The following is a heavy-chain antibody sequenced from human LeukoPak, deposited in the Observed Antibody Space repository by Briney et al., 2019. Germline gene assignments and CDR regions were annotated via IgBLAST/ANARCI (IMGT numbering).Heavy chain of an antibody. Sequence: ASVKVSCKASGYTFTSYGISWVRQAPGQGLEWMGWISAYNGNTYYAQKFRGRVTMTTDTSTSTACMELRSLSSDDTAVYYCARGPYCSGATCYSQYFDFWGQGTLVPVSS. D-gene: IGHD2-15*01. CDR3: ARGPYCSGATCYSQYFDF. CDR2: ISAYNGNT. CDR1: GYTFTSYG. J-gene: IGHJ4*02. V-gene: IGHV1-18*01.